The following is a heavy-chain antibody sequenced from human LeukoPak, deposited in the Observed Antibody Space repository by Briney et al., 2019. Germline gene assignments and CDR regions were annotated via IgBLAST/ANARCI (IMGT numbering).Heavy chain of an antibody. D-gene: IGHD6-13*01. V-gene: IGHV1-3*01. CDR1: GYTFTSYA. J-gene: IGHJ5*02. CDR3: ARAIIAAADSNWFDP. Sequence: GASVKVSCKASGYTFTSYAMHWVRQAPGQRLEWMGWINAGNGNTKYSQKFQGRVTITRDTSASTAYMELSSLRSEDTAVHYCARAIIAAADSNWFDPWGQGTLVTVSS. CDR2: INAGNGNT.